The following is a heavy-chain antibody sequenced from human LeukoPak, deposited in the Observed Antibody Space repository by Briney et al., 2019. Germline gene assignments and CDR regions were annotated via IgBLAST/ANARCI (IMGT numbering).Heavy chain of an antibody. Sequence: GGSLRLSCAASGFTFSSYWMHWVRQAPGKGLVWVSRINSDGSSTSYADSVKGRFTISRDDAKNTLYLQMNSLRAEDTAVYYCAREGYYYDSSGYYNWFDPWGQGTLVTVSS. V-gene: IGHV3-74*01. CDR3: AREGYYYDSSGYYNWFDP. J-gene: IGHJ5*02. D-gene: IGHD3-22*01. CDR1: GFTFSSYW. CDR2: INSDGSST.